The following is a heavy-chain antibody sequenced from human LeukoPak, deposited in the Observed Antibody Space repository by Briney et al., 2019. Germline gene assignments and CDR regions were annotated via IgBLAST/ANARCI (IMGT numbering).Heavy chain of an antibody. Sequence: ASVKVSCKASGYSFTGYFIHWVRQAPGQGLEWMGCIDPNSGDTKYAPKFQGRVSMPRDTSTRTAYMELSRLRSDGTAVYFCARSGSTGYSLDYWGQGTLVTVSS. V-gene: IGHV1-2*02. CDR3: ARSGSTGYSLDY. CDR1: GYSFTGYF. CDR2: IDPNSGDT. D-gene: IGHD3-22*01. J-gene: IGHJ4*02.